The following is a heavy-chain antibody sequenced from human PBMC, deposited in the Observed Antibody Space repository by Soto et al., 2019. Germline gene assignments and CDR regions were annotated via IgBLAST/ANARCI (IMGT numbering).Heavy chain of an antibody. CDR1: GYTFTGYY. Sequence: ASVKVSCKASGYTFTGYYMHWVRQAPGQGLEWMGRINPNIGITNYAQKFQGRVTITADKSTSTAYMELSSLRSEDTAVYYCARDSSGITGTTVDYWXQGTLVTVSS. D-gene: IGHD1-7*01. CDR3: ARDSSGITGTTVDY. J-gene: IGHJ4*02. V-gene: IGHV1-69*04. CDR2: INPNIGIT.